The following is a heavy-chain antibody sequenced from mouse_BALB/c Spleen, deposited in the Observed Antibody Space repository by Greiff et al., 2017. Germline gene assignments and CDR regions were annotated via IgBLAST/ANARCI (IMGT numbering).Heavy chain of an antibody. Sequence: DVQLQESGPGLVKPSQSLSLTCTVTGYSITSDYAWNWIRQFPGNKLEWMGYISYSGSTSYNPSLKSRISITRDTSKNQFFLQLNSVTTEDTATYYCARARDYFDYWGQGTTLTVSS. CDR2: ISYSGST. J-gene: IGHJ2*01. CDR3: ARARDYFDY. V-gene: IGHV3-2*02. CDR1: GYSITSDYA.